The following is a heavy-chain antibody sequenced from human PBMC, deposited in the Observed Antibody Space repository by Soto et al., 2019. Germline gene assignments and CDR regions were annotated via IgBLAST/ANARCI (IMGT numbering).Heavy chain of an antibody. J-gene: IGHJ4*02. CDR3: AKRQGGNFDPFDL. Sequence: PGGSLRLSXAGFGFTFSSYSIMWVRQAPGKGLEWVSIISGSGFTTYYADSVKGRFTISRDNSKNTIYLQMNRLSPEDTALYYCAKRQGGNFDPFDLWGQGTPVTVSS. CDR1: GFTFSSYS. CDR2: ISGSGFTT. D-gene: IGHD2-21*01. V-gene: IGHV3-23*01.